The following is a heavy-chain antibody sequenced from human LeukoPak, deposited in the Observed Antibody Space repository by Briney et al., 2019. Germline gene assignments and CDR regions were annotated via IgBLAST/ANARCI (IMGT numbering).Heavy chain of an antibody. V-gene: IGHV4-59*12. J-gene: IGHJ4*02. D-gene: IGHD3-22*01. CDR3: ARGTGYYDSSGYYYFDY. CDR1: GGSISSYY. CDR2: IYYSGST. Sequence: SETLSLTCTVSGGSISSYYWSWIRQPPGKGLEWIGYIYYSGSTNYNPSLKSRVTISVDTSKNQFSLKLSSVTAADTAVYYCARGTGYYDSSGYYYFDYWGQGTLVTVSS.